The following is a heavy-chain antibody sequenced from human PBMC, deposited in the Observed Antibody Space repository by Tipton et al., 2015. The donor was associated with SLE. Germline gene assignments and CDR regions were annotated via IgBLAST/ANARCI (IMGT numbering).Heavy chain of an antibody. CDR2: IYYSGST. V-gene: IGHV4-39*07. Sequence: TLSLTCTVSGGSISSSSYYWGWIRQPPGKGLEWIGSIYYSGSTYYNPSLKSRVTISVDTSKNQFSLKLSSGTAADTAVYYCARDAGSWEPYFDHWGQGTLVTVSS. D-gene: IGHD6-13*01. J-gene: IGHJ4*02. CDR3: ARDAGSWEPYFDH. CDR1: GGSISSSSYY.